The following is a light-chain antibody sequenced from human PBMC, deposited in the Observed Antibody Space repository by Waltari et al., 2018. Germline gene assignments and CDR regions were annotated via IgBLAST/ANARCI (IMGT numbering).Light chain of an antibody. CDR3: QMYVRLPVT. J-gene: IGKJ1*01. Sequence: ESVLTQSPGTLSLSPGERATLSCRASQSVGRSLTWYHQKPGQAPRLLIFDASNRATAIPERFSCSGSGTDFSLTISRLEPEDFAVYYCQMYVRLPVTFGQGTKVEIK. CDR1: QSVGRS. CDR2: DAS. V-gene: IGKV3-20*01.